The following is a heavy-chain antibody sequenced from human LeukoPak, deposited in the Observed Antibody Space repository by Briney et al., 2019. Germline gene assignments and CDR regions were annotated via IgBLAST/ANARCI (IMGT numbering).Heavy chain of an antibody. CDR1: GFTVSSNY. D-gene: IGHD5-12*01. CDR3: ARDLWLHPGYYGMDV. V-gene: IGHV3-53*01. Sequence: GGSLRLSCAASGFTVSSNYMSWVRQAPGKGLEWVSVIYSGGSTYYADSEKGRFTISRDNSKNTLYLQMNSLRAEDTAMYYCARDLWLHPGYYGMDVWGQGTTVTVSS. J-gene: IGHJ6*02. CDR2: IYSGGST.